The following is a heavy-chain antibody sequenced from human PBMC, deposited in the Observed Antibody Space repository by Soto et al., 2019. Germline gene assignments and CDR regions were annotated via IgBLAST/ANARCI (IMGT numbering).Heavy chain of an antibody. J-gene: IGHJ4*02. V-gene: IGHV3-30*18. CDR3: TKEAAYDSSGYYTGYFDY. CDR2: ISYDGSNK. Sequence: GPLRLSGPASVLTSSSYGMHWVRQAPGKGLEWVAVISYDGSNKYYADSVKGRFTISRDNSENTLYLQMNSLRAEDTAVYYCTKEAAYDSSGYYTGYFDYWGQGALVTVSS. D-gene: IGHD3-22*01. CDR1: VLTSSSYG.